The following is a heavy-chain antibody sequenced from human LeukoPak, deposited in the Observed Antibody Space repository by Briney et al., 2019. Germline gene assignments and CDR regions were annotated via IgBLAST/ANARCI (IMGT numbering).Heavy chain of an antibody. J-gene: IGHJ1*01. Sequence: GGSLRLSCAASGFTISSNYMSWVRQAPGKGLEWVSVIYRGDSTYYADSVKGRFTISRDNSKNTLYLQMNSLRAEDTAVYYCAKQYSSDWNGLAEYFQHWGQGTLLTVSS. D-gene: IGHD6-19*01. CDR3: AKQYSSDWNGLAEYFQH. V-gene: IGHV3-53*01. CDR1: GFTISSNY. CDR2: IYRGDST.